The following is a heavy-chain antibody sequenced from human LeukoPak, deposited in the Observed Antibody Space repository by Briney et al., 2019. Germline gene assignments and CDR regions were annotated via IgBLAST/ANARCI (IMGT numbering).Heavy chain of an antibody. Sequence: GGSLRLSCAASGFTFSSYAMSWVRQAPGKGLEWVSVISGTGGSTYYADSVKGRFTISRDNSKNTLYLQMNSLRAEDTAVYYCAKQRSLYYYGSGDYFDYWGQGTLVTVSS. J-gene: IGHJ4*02. CDR1: GFTFSSYA. CDR2: ISGTGGST. CDR3: AKQRSLYYYGSGDYFDY. V-gene: IGHV3-23*01. D-gene: IGHD3-10*01.